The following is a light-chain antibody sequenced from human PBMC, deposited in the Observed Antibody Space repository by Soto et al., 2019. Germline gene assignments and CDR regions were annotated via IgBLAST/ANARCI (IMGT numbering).Light chain of an antibody. V-gene: IGKV3-20*01. J-gene: IGKJ1*01. CDR3: QQYDNSPWT. CDR2: GAS. CDR1: QSVSNNY. Sequence: EIVLTQSPGTLSLSPGERATLSCRASQSVSNNYLARYQRKPGQAPRLLIYGASSRATGIPHRFSGSGSGTDFTLTISRLEPEDFAVYYCQQYDNSPWTFGQGTKV.